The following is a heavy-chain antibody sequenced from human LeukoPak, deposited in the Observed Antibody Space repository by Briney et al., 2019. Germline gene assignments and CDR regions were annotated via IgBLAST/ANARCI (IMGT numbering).Heavy chain of an antibody. CDR3: ARGDSVVTAAY. V-gene: IGHV3-53*01. D-gene: IGHD2-21*02. CDR1: GFTVSRYY. CDR2: IYSGGST. Sequence: GGSLRLSCAASGFTVSRYYISWVRQAPGKGLEWVSVIYSGGSTYYADSVKGRFTISRDNSKNTLYLQMNSLRAEDTAVYYRARGDSVVTAAYWGQGTLVTVSS. J-gene: IGHJ4*02.